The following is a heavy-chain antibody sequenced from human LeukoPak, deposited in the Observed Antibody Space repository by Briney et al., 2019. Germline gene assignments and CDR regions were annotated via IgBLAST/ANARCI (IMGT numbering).Heavy chain of an antibody. CDR2: MVVGSGST. CDR1: GFTFSTSV. CDR3: AAELKVGDIYFDP. Sequence: ASVKVSCNASGFTFSTSVMHWVRLTRGQRREWIGWMVVGSGSTKYAQDFQGRVTLTSDMSTNSAYMEVSSLTSEDTATYYCAAELKVGDIYFDPWGQGTLVTVSA. D-gene: IGHD3-3*01. V-gene: IGHV1-58*02. J-gene: IGHJ5*02.